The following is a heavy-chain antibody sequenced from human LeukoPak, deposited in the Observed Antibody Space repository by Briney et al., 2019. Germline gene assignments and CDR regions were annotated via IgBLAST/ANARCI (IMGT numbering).Heavy chain of an antibody. D-gene: IGHD2-2*01. J-gene: IGHJ4*02. CDR1: GFTFSSYS. V-gene: IGHV3-48*04. Sequence: GGSLRLSCGASGFTFSSYSMNYVRQATGKGLEWGSYVSTSSGTIYYADSVKSRFTISRDNAKNSLYLQMNSLRAEDTAVYYCAKYAGSSALDYWGQGTLVTVSS. CDR3: AKYAGSSALDY. CDR2: VSTSSGTI.